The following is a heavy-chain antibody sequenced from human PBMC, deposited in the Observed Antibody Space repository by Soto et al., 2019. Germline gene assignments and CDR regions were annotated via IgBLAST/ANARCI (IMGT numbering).Heavy chain of an antibody. V-gene: IGHV1-18*01. Sequence: GQLVQSGAEVKKPGASVKVSCKASGYTFTSYGISWVRQAPGQGLEWMGWISAYNGNTNYAQKLQGRVTMTTDTSTGTADMELRILRSDDSAVYYCAREMRWNHPGRDFVYWGQGTLVTVSS. CDR2: ISAYNGNT. J-gene: IGHJ4*02. CDR1: GYTFTSYG. CDR3: AREMRWNHPGRDFVY. D-gene: IGHD1-1*01.